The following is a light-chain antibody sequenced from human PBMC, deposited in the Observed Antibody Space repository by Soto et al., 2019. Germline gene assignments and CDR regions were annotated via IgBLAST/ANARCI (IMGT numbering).Light chain of an antibody. CDR2: DAS. Sequence: EIVLPQSPATLSLSPGERATLSCRASQSVSIYLAWYQQQPGQSPRLLIYDASNRATGIPARFSGSGSGTDFTLTISSLEPEDFAGYYCQQRSNWPPSTYGQGNKLEIK. CDR3: QQRSNWPPST. CDR1: QSVSIY. J-gene: IGKJ2*01. V-gene: IGKV3-11*01.